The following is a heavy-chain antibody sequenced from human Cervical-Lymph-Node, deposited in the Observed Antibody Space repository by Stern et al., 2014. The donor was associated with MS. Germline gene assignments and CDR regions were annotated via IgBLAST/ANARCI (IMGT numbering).Heavy chain of an antibody. V-gene: IGHV1-3*01. CDR2: INAGDGNT. J-gene: IGHJ6*02. Sequence: VQLEESGAEVKKPGASVKVSCKASGYTFTSYAIHWVRQAPGQRPEWMGWINAGDGNTSYSKKFQGRVTFTRDTSASTAYMDLSSLRYEDTAVYYCARDLKEGNIFYYNGMDVWGQGTTVTVSS. CDR1: GYTFTSYA. D-gene: IGHD2/OR15-2a*01. CDR3: ARDLKEGNIFYYNGMDV.